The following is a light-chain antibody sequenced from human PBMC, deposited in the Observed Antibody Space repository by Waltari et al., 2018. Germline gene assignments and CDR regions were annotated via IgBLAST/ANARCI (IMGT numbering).Light chain of an antibody. J-gene: IGLJ2*01. Sequence: QSVLTQPPSASGTPGQRVTISCSGSSSNIGSNYVYWYQQLPGTATKLLIYRNNQRPAGVPDRLSGSKSGTSASLAISWLRSDDEADYYCAAWDDSLSGVVFGGGTKLTVL. CDR1: SSNIGSNY. CDR3: AAWDDSLSGVV. V-gene: IGLV1-47*01. CDR2: RNN.